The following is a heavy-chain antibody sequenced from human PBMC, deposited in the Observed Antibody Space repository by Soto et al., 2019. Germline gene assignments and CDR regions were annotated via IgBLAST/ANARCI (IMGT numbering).Heavy chain of an antibody. J-gene: IGHJ4*02. CDR3: ARGGYSSSYRFDY. CDR2: IMPIFGPA. D-gene: IGHD6-6*01. V-gene: IGHV1-69*05. Sequence: QVQLVQSGAEVKKPGSSVKVSCKASEGTFSSYAISWVRQAPGQGLEWMGGIMPIFGPANYAQKYQGRVTXTXDAXTSTAYMELSSLRSEDTAVYYCARGGYSSSYRFDYWGQGTLVTVSS. CDR1: EGTFSSYA.